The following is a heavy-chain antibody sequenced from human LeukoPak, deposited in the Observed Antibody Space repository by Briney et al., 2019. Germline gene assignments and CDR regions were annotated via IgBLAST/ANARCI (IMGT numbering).Heavy chain of an antibody. V-gene: IGHV3-23*01. D-gene: IGHD2-15*01. CDR2: LSRGGSTT. Sequence: GGSLRLSCAGTGFAFNMFAIDWVRQAPGKGLEWVSGLSRGGSTTNYADSVKGRFTNSRDKSQNSVFLQLNSLRPEDTAVYYCARQQRIRHCSEGVCTEGYYFDYWGQGTLVTVSS. J-gene: IGHJ4*02. CDR1: GFAFNMFA. CDR3: ARQQRIRHCSEGVCTEGYYFDY.